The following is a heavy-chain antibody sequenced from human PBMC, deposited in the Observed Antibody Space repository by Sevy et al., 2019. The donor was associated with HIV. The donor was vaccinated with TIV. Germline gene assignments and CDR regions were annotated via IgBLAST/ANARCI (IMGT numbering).Heavy chain of an antibody. D-gene: IGHD2-2*01. CDR1: GFTFNSYT. J-gene: IGHJ4*02. V-gene: IGHV3-21*01. CDR2: ITSGSTYI. Sequence: GGSLRLSCAASGFTFNSYTMNWVRQAPGKGQEWVSSITSGSTYIYYADSVKGRFTISRDNAKNSLYLQMNSLRAEDTAVYYCARDGGCSSTSCLLYFDYWGEGSLVTVSS. CDR3: ARDGGCSSTSCLLYFDY.